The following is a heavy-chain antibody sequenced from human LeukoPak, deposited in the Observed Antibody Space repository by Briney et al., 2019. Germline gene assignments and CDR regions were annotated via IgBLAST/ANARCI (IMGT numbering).Heavy chain of an antibody. CDR1: GASTSSRY. V-gene: IGHV4-59*08. CDR2: IYNGRNT. CDR3: AQTTGWPGFDF. D-gene: IGHD6-19*01. Sequence: SETLSLTCSASGASTSSRYWSWIRQSPGRILEWIGHIYNGRNTKYNPSLTSRVTISVDTSKNQFSLRMTSVTAADTAIYYCAQTTGWPGFDFWGPGALVTVSS. J-gene: IGHJ4*02.